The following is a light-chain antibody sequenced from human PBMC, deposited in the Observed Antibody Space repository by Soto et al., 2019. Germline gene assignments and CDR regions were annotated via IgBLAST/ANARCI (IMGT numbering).Light chain of an antibody. V-gene: IGLV1-44*01. CDR2: SDN. J-gene: IGLJ3*02. CDR3: AAWDDSLNGLL. Sequence: QSVLTQPPSASGTPGQVFTISCSGSNSNIGDNSVNWYQQLPGTAPKLLIYSDNRRPSGVPARFSGSKSGTSASLAISGLQSEDEAEYYCAAWDDSLNGLLFGGGTKLTVL. CDR1: NSNIGDNS.